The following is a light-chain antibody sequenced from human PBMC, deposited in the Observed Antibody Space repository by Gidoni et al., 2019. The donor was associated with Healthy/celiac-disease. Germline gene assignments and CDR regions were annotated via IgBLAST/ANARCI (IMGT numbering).Light chain of an antibody. V-gene: IGKV1-5*03. CDR1: QSISSW. J-gene: IGKJ1*01. CDR2: KAS. Sequence: DIQMTQSPSTLSASVGDRVTITCRASQSISSWLAWYQQKPGKAPKLLIYKASSLESGVPSRFSGSGSGTEFTLTIISLQPDDFATYYCQQYNSYPETFGQGTKVEIK. CDR3: QQYNSYPET.